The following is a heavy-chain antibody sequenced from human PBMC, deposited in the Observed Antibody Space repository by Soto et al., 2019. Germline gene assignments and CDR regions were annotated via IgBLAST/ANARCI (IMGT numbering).Heavy chain of an antibody. J-gene: IGHJ4*02. CDR3: ARGPGDVVVVADVSFDY. Sequence: QVQLQQWGAGLLKPSETLSLTCAVYGGSFSGYYWSWIRQPPGKGLEWMGEINHSGSTNYNPSLKSRVTISVDTSKNQFSLKLSSVTAADTAVYYCARGPGDVVVVADVSFDYWGQGTLVTFSS. CDR1: GGSFSGYY. D-gene: IGHD2-15*01. CDR2: INHSGST. V-gene: IGHV4-34*01.